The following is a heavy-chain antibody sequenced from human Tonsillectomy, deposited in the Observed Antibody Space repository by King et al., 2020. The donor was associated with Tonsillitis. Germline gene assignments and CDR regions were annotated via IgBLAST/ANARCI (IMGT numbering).Heavy chain of an antibody. V-gene: IGHV3-21*01. CDR3: ARRYCSSTSCYYYYYGMDV. Sequence: VQLAESGGGLVKPGGSLRLSCAASGFTFSSYSMNWVRQAPGKGLEWVSSISSSSSYIYYADSVKGRFTISRDNAKNSLYLQMNSLRAEDTAVYYCARRYCSSTSCYYYYYGMDVWGQGTTVTVSS. D-gene: IGHD2-2*01. J-gene: IGHJ6*02. CDR2: ISSSSSYI. CDR1: GFTFSSYS.